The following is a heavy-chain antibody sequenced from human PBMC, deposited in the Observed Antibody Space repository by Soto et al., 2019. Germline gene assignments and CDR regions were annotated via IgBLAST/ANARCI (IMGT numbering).Heavy chain of an antibody. CDR3: ARDLGGYYYYYYGMDV. Sequence: GGSLRLSCAASGFTFSSYGMHWVRQAPGKGLEWVAVISYDGSNKYYADSVKGRFTISRDNSKNTRYLQMNSLRAEDTAVYYCARDLGGYYYYYYGMDVWGQGTTVTVSS. CDR1: GFTFSSYG. CDR2: ISYDGSNK. D-gene: IGHD3-3*01. J-gene: IGHJ6*02. V-gene: IGHV3-30*03.